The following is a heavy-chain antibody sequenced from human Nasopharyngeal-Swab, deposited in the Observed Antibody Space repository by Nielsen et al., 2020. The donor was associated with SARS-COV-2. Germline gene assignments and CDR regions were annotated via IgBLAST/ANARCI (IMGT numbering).Heavy chain of an antibody. CDR1: GGTFNSYS. CDR2: IIPIFGLS. V-gene: IGHV1-69*13. J-gene: IGHJ3*02. CDR3: ARDVYEGYSSGKDPHAFNI. D-gene: IGHD5-18*01. Sequence: SVKVSCKASGGTFNSYSLNWVRQAPGQGLQWMGGIIPIFGLSKYAQRFQGRVTITADESTSTAYMELSSLTSEDTAVYYCARDVYEGYSSGKDPHAFNIWGQGTMVIVSS.